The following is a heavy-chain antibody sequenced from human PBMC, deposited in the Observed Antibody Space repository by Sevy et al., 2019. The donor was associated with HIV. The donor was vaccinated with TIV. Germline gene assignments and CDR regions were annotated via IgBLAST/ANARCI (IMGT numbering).Heavy chain of an antibody. J-gene: IGHJ5*02. CDR2: INPSGGST. CDR1: GYTFTSYY. Sequence: ASVKVTCKASGYTFTSYYMHWVRQAPGQGLEWMGMINPSGGSTSYAQKFQGRVTMTRDTSTSTVYMELSSLRSEDTAVYYCARDSPPLWFGDPSFLTDNWFDPWGQGTLVTVSS. D-gene: IGHD3-10*01. V-gene: IGHV1-46*01. CDR3: ARDSPPLWFGDPSFLTDNWFDP.